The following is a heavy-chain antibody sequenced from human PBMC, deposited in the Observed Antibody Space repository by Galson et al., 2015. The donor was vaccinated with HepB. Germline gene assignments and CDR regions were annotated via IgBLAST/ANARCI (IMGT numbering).Heavy chain of an antibody. CDR2: ISAYNGNT. Sequence: SVKVSCKASGYTFTSYGISWVRQAPGQGLEWMGWISAYNGNTNYAQKLQGRVTMTTDTSTSTAYMELRSLRSDDTAVYYCAREEDSSGYPYYYYYGMDVWGQGTTVTVSS. J-gene: IGHJ6*02. CDR1: GYTFTSYG. D-gene: IGHD3-22*01. CDR3: AREEDSSGYPYYYYYGMDV. V-gene: IGHV1-18*01.